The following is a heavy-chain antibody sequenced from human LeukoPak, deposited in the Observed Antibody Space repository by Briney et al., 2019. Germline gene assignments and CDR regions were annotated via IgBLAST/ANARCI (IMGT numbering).Heavy chain of an antibody. V-gene: IGHV3-21*01. Sequence: GGSLRLSCAGSGFTFTDSAINWVRQAPGKGLEWVSSISSSSSYIYHADSVKGRFTISRDNAKNSLYLQMNSLRAEDTAVCYCARRRDDYPNWFDPWGQGTLVTVSS. CDR1: GFTFTDSA. J-gene: IGHJ5*02. CDR3: ARRRDDYPNWFDP. CDR2: ISSSSSYI. D-gene: IGHD4-11*01.